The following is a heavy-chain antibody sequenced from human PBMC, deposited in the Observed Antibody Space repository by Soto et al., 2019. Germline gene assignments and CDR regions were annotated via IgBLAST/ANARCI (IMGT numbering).Heavy chain of an antibody. CDR2: IYWNDDK. J-gene: IGHJ6*01. V-gene: IGHV2-5*01. D-gene: IGHD3-16*01. CDR3: AHSPTYYDYVWGTGGGMDV. Sequence: QITLKESGPSLVQATQTLTLTCTFSGFSLSTIGVGVRWIRQPPGTALECLALIYWNDDKRYSPPLKSRLTITKDTSKNQVVLTMTNMDPVDTATYYCAHSPTYYDYVWGTGGGMDVWGQGTTVTVFS. CDR1: GFSLSTIGVG.